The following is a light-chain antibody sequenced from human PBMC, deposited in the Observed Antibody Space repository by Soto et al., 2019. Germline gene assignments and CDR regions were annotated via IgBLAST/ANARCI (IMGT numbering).Light chain of an antibody. CDR3: CSYAGSYTVV. Sequence: QSALTQPRSVSGSPGQSVTISCTGTSSEVGGYNYVSWYQQHPGKAPKLMIFDVSKRPSGVPDRFSGSKSGNTASLTISGLQAEDAADYYCCSYAGSYTVVFGGGTKLTVL. V-gene: IGLV2-11*01. J-gene: IGLJ2*01. CDR2: DVS. CDR1: SSEVGGYNY.